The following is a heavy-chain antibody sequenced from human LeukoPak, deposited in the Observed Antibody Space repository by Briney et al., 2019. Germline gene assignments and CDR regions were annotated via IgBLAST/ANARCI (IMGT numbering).Heavy chain of an antibody. V-gene: IGHV4-4*02. CDR1: GGSISRNNW. Sequence: PSGTLSLTCAVSGGSISRNNWWSWVRQPPGQGLAWIGEIYRSGSTNYNPSLKSRVTISVDKSKNQFSLKLSSVTAADTAVYFCAMITFGGVIGLDYWGQGTLVTVSS. CDR2: IYRSGST. J-gene: IGHJ4*02. D-gene: IGHD3-16*02. CDR3: AMITFGGVIGLDY.